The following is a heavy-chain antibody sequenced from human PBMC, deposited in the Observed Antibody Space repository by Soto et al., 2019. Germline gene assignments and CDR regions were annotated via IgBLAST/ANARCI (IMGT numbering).Heavy chain of an antibody. V-gene: IGHV4-31*03. CDR2: IYYSGST. J-gene: IGHJ4*02. CDR1: GGSISSGGYY. D-gene: IGHD5-12*01. CDR3: ARVGRSVVTTILDY. Sequence: SSETLSLTCTVSGGSISSGGYYWSWIRQHPGKGLEWIGYIYYSGSTYYNPSLKSRVTISVDTSKNQFSLKLSSVTAADTAVYYCARVGRSVVTTILDYWGQGTLVTVSS.